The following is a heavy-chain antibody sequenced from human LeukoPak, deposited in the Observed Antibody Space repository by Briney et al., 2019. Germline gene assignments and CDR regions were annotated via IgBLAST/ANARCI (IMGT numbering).Heavy chain of an antibody. D-gene: IGHD3-16*01. J-gene: IGHJ4*02. CDR1: TPAAG. V-gene: IGHV2-5*01. CDR3: AHRPDRGDYFDY. Sequence: TPAAGVGCVLDSARKALDGLALIYWNDDKRYSPSLKSRLTITKDTSKNQVVLTMTNMDPVDTATYYCAHRPDRGDYFDYWGQGTLVTVSS. CDR2: IYWNDDK.